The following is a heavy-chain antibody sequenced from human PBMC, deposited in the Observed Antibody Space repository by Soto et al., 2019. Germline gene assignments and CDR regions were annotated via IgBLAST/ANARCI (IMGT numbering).Heavy chain of an antibody. J-gene: IGHJ6*03. CDR1: GGSFSGYY. D-gene: IGHD3-10*01. Sequence: SETLSLTCAVYGGSFSGYYRSWIRQPPGKGLEWIGEINHSGSTNYNPSLKSRVTISVDTSKNQFSLKLSSVTAADTAVYYCARVRRYYYYMDVWGKGTTVTVSS. CDR3: ARVRRYYYYMDV. V-gene: IGHV4-34*01. CDR2: INHSGST.